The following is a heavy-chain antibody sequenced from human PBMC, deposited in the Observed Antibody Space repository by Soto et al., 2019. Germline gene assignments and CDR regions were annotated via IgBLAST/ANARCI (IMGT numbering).Heavy chain of an antibody. CDR3: ARPEYSSSSYGMDV. CDR2: ISSSSSTI. J-gene: IGHJ6*02. D-gene: IGHD6-6*01. Sequence: EVQLVESGGGLVQPGGSLRLSCAASGFTFSSYSMNWVRQAPGKGLAWVSYISSSSSTIYYADSVKGRFTISRDHAKNSLYLQMNSLRDEDTAVYYCARPEYSSSSYGMDVWGQGTTVTVSS. CDR1: GFTFSSYS. V-gene: IGHV3-48*02.